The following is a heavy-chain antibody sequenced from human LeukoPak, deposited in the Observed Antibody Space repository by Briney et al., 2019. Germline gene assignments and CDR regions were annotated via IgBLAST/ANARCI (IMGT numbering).Heavy chain of an antibody. Sequence: GGSLRLSCAASGFTFSSYAVTWVRQAPGKGLEWVAVISYDGSNKYYADSVKGRFTISRDNSKNTLYLQMNSLRAEDTAVYYCAKILSGSGSSPSDYFDYWGQGTLVTVSS. CDR2: ISYDGSNK. J-gene: IGHJ4*02. CDR1: GFTFSSYA. D-gene: IGHD3-10*01. V-gene: IGHV3-30*18. CDR3: AKILSGSGSSPSDYFDY.